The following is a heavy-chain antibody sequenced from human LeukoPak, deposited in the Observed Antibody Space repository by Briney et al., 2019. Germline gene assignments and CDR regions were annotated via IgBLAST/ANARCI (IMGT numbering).Heavy chain of an antibody. V-gene: IGHV3-23*01. CDR1: GFTFSSYG. Sequence: GGSLRLSCAASGFTFSSYGMHWVRQAPGKGLEWVAATSSSDAGTYHAGSVRGRFTISRDNSKNTLYLQMNSLRAEDAAVYFCAKAPVTSCRGAYCYPFDSWGQGTLVTVSS. J-gene: IGHJ4*02. D-gene: IGHD2-21*01. CDR2: TSSSDAGT. CDR3: AKAPVTSCRGAYCYPFDS.